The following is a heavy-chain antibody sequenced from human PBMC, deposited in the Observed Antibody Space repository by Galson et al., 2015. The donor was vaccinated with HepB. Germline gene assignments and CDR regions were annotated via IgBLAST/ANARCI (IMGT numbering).Heavy chain of an antibody. J-gene: IGHJ4*02. CDR1: GFTFSSYW. V-gene: IGHV3-7*03. D-gene: IGHD5-12*01. CDR3: ARDNIVPTTSGWGFDH. Sequence: SLRLSCAASGFTFSSYWMSWVRQAPGRGLEWVADIKQDGSDKYYVDSVKGRFTISRDTVKNSLFLQMNSLRAEDTAVYYCARDNIVPTTSGWGFDHWGQGTVVTVSS. CDR2: IKQDGSDK.